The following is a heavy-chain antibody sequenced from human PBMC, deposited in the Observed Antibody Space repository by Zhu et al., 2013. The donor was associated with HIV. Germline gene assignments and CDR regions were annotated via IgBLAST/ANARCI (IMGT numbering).Heavy chain of an antibody. CDR3: ARGQWELPLXHEY. CDR2: MKTNSGNT. V-gene: IGHV1-8*03. D-gene: IGHD1-26*01. Sequence: QVQLVQSGAEVKKPGASVKVSCKASEYTLTSYDIHWVRQVTGQGLEWMGRMKTNSGNTGYAKKFQGRVTFTRNTSIDTAYMELSSLTSEDTAVYYCARGQWELPLXHEYWGQGTLVTGLL. CDR1: EYTLTSYD. J-gene: IGHJ4*02.